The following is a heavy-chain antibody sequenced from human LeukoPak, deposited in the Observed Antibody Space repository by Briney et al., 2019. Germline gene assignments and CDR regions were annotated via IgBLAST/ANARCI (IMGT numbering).Heavy chain of an antibody. CDR3: AKDGGSGWYYFDY. J-gene: IGHJ4*02. D-gene: IGHD6-19*01. V-gene: IGHV3-23*01. Sequence: PGGSLRLSCAASGFTFSSYAMSWVRQAPGKGLEWVSAISGSGGSTYYAGSVKGRFTISRDNSKNTLYLQMNSLRAEDTAVYYCAKDGGSGWYYFDYWGQGTLVTVSS. CDR1: GFTFSSYA. CDR2: ISGSGGST.